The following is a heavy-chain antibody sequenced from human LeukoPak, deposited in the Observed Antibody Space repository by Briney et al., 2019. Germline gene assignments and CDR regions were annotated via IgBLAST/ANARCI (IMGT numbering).Heavy chain of an antibody. Sequence: GGSLRLSCAASGFTFSSYWMSWVRQAPGKRLEWVANIKQDGSEKYYVDSVKGRVTISRDNAKNSLYLQMNSLRAEDTAVYYCARDREMDTYYDFWSGYPGFDYWGQGTLVTVSS. CDR3: ARDREMDTYYDFWSGYPGFDY. J-gene: IGHJ4*02. D-gene: IGHD3-3*01. CDR1: GFTFSSYW. V-gene: IGHV3-7*01. CDR2: IKQDGSEK.